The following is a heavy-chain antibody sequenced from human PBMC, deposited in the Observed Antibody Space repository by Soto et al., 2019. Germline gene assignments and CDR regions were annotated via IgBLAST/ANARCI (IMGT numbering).Heavy chain of an antibody. J-gene: IGHJ4*02. D-gene: IGHD3-22*01. V-gene: IGHV4-39*01. Sequence: QLQLQESGPGLVKPSETLSLSCSVSGDSIRNRNYYWAWIRQPPGKGLEWIVSRYDDASTFYNPSLKPRVTISIDTSKQQLSLKVTSVTAAATAVYYCARGIYLGHSCYYLDFWGQGTLVTVSS. CDR3: ARGIYLGHSCYYLDF. CDR2: RYDDAST. CDR1: GDSIRNRNYY.